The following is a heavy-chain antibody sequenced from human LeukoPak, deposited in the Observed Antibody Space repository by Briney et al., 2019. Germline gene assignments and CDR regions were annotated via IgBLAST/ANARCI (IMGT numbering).Heavy chain of an antibody. V-gene: IGHV4-34*01. Sequence: SETLSLTCAVYGGSFSGYYWSWIRQPPGKGLEWIGEINRSGSTNYNPSLKSRVTISVDTSKNQFSLKLSSVTAADTAVYYCARGRESSSWYIGTDNWFDPWGQGTLVTVSS. J-gene: IGHJ5*02. CDR3: ARGRESSSWYIGTDNWFDP. CDR2: INRSGST. D-gene: IGHD6-13*01. CDR1: GGSFSGYY.